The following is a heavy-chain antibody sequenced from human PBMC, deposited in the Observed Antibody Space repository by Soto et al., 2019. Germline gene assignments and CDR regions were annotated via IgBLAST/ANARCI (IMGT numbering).Heavy chain of an antibody. CDR1: GYTFTSYA. CDR2: INVGNGNT. J-gene: IGHJ4*02. V-gene: IGHV1-3*05. CDR3: ARGSGYYYWDDY. Sequence: QVQLVQSGAEEKKPGASVKVSCKASGYTFTSYAMHWVRQAPGQRLEWMGWINVGNGNTKYSQKCQGRVTITRDTSASTAYMELSSLRSEDTAVYYCARGSGYYYWDDYWGQGTLVTVSS. D-gene: IGHD3-22*01.